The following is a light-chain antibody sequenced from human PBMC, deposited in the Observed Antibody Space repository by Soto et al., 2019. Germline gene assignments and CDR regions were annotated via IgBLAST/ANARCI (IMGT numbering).Light chain of an antibody. Sequence: DIQLTQSQSFLSASVGDRVTITCRTSQGINNYLAWDQQKPGKAPNLLIYAASNLCSGVPSRFSGGGSGTEFTLTISSLQLEDFATYYCQHLNAYPLTFGQGTRLEIK. CDR2: AAS. CDR1: QGINNY. J-gene: IGKJ5*01. V-gene: IGKV1-9*01. CDR3: QHLNAYPLT.